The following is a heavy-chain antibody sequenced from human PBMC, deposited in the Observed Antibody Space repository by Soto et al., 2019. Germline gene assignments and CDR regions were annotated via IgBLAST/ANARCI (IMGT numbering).Heavy chain of an antibody. J-gene: IGHJ5*02. D-gene: IGHD2-2*01. CDR3: ARSPSNIVLVPAAPNP. CDR2: ITPFNGNT. Sequence: SVKVSCKASGYTFTYRYLHWVRQAPGQALEWMGWITPFNGNTNYAQKFQDRVTITRDRSMSTAYMELSSLRSEDTAMYYCARSPSNIVLVPAAPNPWGQGTLVTVSS. CDR1: GYTFTYRY. V-gene: IGHV1-45*02.